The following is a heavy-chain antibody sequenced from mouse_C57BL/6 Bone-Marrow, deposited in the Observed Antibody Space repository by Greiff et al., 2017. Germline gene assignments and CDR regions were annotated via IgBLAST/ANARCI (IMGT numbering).Heavy chain of an antibody. Sequence: EVKLMESGGDLVKPGGSLKLSCAASGFTFSSYGMSWVRQTPDKRLEWVATISSGGSYTYYPDSVKGRFTISRDNAKNTLYLQMSSLKSEDTAMYYCARHTMITAWFAYWGQGTQVTVSA. CDR3: ARHTMITAWFAY. CDR1: GFTFSSYG. J-gene: IGHJ3*01. V-gene: IGHV5-6*01. D-gene: IGHD2-4*01. CDR2: ISSGGSYT.